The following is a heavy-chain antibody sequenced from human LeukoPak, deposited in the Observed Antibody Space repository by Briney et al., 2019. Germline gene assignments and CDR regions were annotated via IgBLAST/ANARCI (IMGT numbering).Heavy chain of an antibody. D-gene: IGHD6-19*01. J-gene: IGHJ3*02. CDR3: ARGEEQWLVYAFDI. V-gene: IGHV4-59*08. Sequence: SETLSLTCTVSGGSISSYYWSWIRQPPGKGLEWIGYIYYSGSTNYNPSLKSRVTISVDTSKNQFSLKLSSVTAADMAVYYCARGEEQWLVYAFDIWGQGTMVTVSS. CDR2: IYYSGST. CDR1: GGSISSYY.